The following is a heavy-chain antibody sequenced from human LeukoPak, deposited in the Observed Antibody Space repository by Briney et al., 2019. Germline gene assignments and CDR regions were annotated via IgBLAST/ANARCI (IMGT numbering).Heavy chain of an antibody. Sequence: ASVKVSCKASGYTFSSSDVNWVRQAPGQGLEWMGWISVYNGKTNYAQKLQGRVTMTRDTSISTAYMELSRLRSDDTAVYYCARSAESSSWVEFDYWGQGTLVTVSS. CDR3: ARSAESSSWVEFDY. J-gene: IGHJ4*02. CDR2: ISVYNGKT. V-gene: IGHV1-18*01. D-gene: IGHD6-13*01. CDR1: GYTFSSSD.